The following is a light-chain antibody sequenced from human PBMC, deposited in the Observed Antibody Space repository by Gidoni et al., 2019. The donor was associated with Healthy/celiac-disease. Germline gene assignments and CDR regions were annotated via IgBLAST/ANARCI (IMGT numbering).Light chain of an antibody. CDR1: QSVSSN. Sequence: EIVMTQSPATLSVSPGERATLSFRASQSVSSNLAWYQQKPGQAPRLLIYGASSGSGTEFPLTLSSLQSEDFAVYYCQQYNNWPPITFGQGTRLEIK. V-gene: IGKV3-15*01. CDR3: QQYNNWPPIT. J-gene: IGKJ5*01. CDR2: GAS.